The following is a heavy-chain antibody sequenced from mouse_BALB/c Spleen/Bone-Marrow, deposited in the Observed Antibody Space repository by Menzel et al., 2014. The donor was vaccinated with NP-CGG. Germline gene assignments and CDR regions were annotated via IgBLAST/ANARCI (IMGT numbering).Heavy chain of an antibody. CDR1: GYTFTSYW. Sequence: LQQSGSELVRPGASVKLSCKASGYTFTSYWIHWVKQRPGQGLEWIGNIYPGSGNTNYDAKFRSKATLTVDTSSNTAYLQLSSLTSEDTAVYYCARWEYYAMDYWGQGTSVTVSS. CDR3: ARWEYYAMDY. D-gene: IGHD4-1*01. J-gene: IGHJ4*01. CDR2: IYPGSGNT. V-gene: IGHV1S22*01.